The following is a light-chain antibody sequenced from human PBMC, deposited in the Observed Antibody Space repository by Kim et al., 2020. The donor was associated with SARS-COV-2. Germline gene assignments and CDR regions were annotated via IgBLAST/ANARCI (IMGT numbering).Light chain of an antibody. CDR2: KDI. CDR1: ALPKQY. Sequence: SPGQTARITCSGDALPKQYAYWYQQKPGQAPVLVIYKDIERPSGIPERFSGSSSGTTVTLTNSGVQAEDEADYYCQSADSSGTSWVFGGGTQLTVL. V-gene: IGLV3-25*03. CDR3: QSADSSGTSWV. J-gene: IGLJ3*02.